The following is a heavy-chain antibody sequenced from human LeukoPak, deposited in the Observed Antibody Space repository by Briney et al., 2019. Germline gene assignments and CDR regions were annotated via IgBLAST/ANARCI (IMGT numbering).Heavy chain of an antibody. CDR1: GFTFDDFA. D-gene: IGHD3-10*01. CDR3: ARGGNITMVRGVIIRKKGPIDY. J-gene: IGHJ4*02. CDR2: INHSGST. Sequence: GSLRLSCAASGFTFDDFAMHWIRQPPGKGLEWIGEINHSGSTNYNPSLKSRVTISVDTSKNQFSLKLSSVTAADTAVYYCARGGNITMVRGVIIRKKGPIDYWGQGTLVTVSS. V-gene: IGHV4-34*01.